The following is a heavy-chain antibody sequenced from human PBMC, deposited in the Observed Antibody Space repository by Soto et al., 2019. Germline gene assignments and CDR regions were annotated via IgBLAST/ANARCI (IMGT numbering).Heavy chain of an antibody. CDR1: GFTFSSYA. V-gene: IGHV3-23*01. D-gene: IGHD6-13*01. J-gene: IGHJ4*02. CDR2: ISGSGGST. CDR3: AKAFSWYDY. Sequence: EVQLLESGGGLIQPGGSLRLSCAASGFTFSSYAMNWVRQAPGKGLEWVSGISGSGGSTYYADSVKGRFTISRDNSKQTLYLHMSSLIAEDTAVYYCAKAFSWYDYWGRGTLDTVSS.